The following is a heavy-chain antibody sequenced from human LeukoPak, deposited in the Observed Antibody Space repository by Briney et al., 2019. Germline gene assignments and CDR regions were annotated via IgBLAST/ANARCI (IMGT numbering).Heavy chain of an antibody. CDR1: GFTFSSYS. J-gene: IGHJ4*02. Sequence: PGGSLRLSCAASGFTFSSYSMNWVRQAPGKGLEWVSSISSSSGHIYYADSVKGRFTISRDNAKNSLYLQMSSLRAEDTAVYYCARDGWPAFDYWGQGTLVTVSS. CDR2: ISSSSGHI. D-gene: IGHD2-15*01. V-gene: IGHV3-21*01. CDR3: ARDGWPAFDY.